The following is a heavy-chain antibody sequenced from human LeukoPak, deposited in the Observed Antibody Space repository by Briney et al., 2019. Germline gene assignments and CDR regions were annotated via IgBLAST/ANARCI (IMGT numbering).Heavy chain of an antibody. J-gene: IGHJ4*02. D-gene: IGHD4-17*01. CDR1: GFTFSSYW. CDR2: INSDGSST. Sequence: GGSLRLSCAASGFTFSSYWMHWVRQAPGKGPVWVSRINSDGSSTSYADSVKGRFTISRDNAKNTLYLQMNSLRAEDTAVYYCARGAFYGDYLDYWGQGTLVTVSS. V-gene: IGHV3-74*01. CDR3: ARGAFYGDYLDY.